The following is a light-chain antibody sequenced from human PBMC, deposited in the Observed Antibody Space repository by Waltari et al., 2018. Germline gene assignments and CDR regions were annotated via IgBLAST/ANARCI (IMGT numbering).Light chain of an antibody. CDR2: EVS. Sequence: QSALTQPASVSGSPGQSLSISCTGTSSDVCVYNYVSWYQQHPGKAPKLMIYEVSNRPSGVSNRFSGSKSGNTASLTISGLQAEDEADYYCSSYTSSSTRVVFGGGTKLTVL. V-gene: IGLV2-14*01. CDR1: SSDVCVYNY. J-gene: IGLJ3*02. CDR3: SSYTSSSTRVV.